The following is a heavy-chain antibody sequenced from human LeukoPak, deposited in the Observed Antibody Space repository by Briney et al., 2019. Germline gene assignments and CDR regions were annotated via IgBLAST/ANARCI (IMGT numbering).Heavy chain of an antibody. CDR2: IYYSGST. CDR1: GGSISSYY. J-gene: IGHJ4*02. Sequence: SETLSLTCTVSGGSISSYYWSWIRQPPGKGLERIGYIYYSGSTNYNPSLKSRVTISVDTSKNQFSLKLSSVTAADTAVYYCARDRGVATYDYWGQGTLVTVSS. V-gene: IGHV4-59*01. CDR3: ARDRGVATYDY. D-gene: IGHD5-12*01.